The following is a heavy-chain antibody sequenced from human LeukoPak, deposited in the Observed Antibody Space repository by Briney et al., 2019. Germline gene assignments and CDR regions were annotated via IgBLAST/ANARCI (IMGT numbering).Heavy chain of an antibody. D-gene: IGHD6-19*01. J-gene: IGHJ4*02. Sequence: ASVKVSCKASGGTFSYCAISWVRQAPGQGLEWMGGIIPIFGTANYAQKFQGRVTITTDESTSTAYMELSSLRSEDTAVYYCARESSSGASYSDYWGQGTLVTVSS. V-gene: IGHV1-69*05. CDR1: GGTFSYCA. CDR2: IIPIFGTA. CDR3: ARESSSGASYSDY.